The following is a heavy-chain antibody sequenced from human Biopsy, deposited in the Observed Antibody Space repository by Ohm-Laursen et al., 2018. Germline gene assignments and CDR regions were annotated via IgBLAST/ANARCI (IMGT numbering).Heavy chain of an antibody. CDR2: ISSGGYR. CDR1: GDSISSGVYY. J-gene: IGHJ5*02. D-gene: IGHD3-10*01. Sequence: TLSPTCTVSGDSISSGVYYWNWFRQHPEKGLEWIGYISSGGYRKYTPSLQSLITISMDTSRIQFSLRLNSVTSADTAVYYCARAPYVSGSFGWFDPWGQGSVVTVSS. CDR3: ARAPYVSGSFGWFDP. V-gene: IGHV4-31*01.